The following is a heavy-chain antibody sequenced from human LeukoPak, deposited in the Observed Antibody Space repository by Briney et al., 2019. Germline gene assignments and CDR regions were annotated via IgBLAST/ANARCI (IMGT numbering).Heavy chain of an antibody. J-gene: IGHJ4*02. V-gene: IGHV3-9*01. CDR1: GFTFDDYA. Sequence: GGSLRLSCAASGFTFDDYAMHWVRQAPGKGLEWVSGISWNSGSIGYADSVKGRFTISRDNAKNSLYLQMNSLRAEDTALYYCAKGDPIAVAGMSDYWGQGTLVTVSS. D-gene: IGHD6-19*01. CDR3: AKGDPIAVAGMSDY. CDR2: ISWNSGSI.